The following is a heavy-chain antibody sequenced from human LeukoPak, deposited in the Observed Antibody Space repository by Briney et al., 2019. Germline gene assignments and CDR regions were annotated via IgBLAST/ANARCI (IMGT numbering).Heavy chain of an antibody. D-gene: IGHD3-9*01. CDR3: ARKDVRYFDWLSDNWFDP. J-gene: IGHJ5*02. V-gene: IGHV4-38-2*01. CDR1: GYSICSGYY. CDR2: IYHSGST. Sequence: SETLSLTCAVSGYSICSGYYWGWIRPPLGKGLEWIGSIYHSGSTYYNPSLKSRVAISVDTSKNQFSLKLSSVTAADTAVYYCARKDVRYFDWLSDNWFDPWGQGTLVTVSS.